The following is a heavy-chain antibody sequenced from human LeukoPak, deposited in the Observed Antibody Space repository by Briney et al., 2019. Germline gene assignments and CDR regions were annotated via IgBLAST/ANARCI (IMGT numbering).Heavy chain of an antibody. J-gene: IGHJ6*02. CDR3: ARAADYGDYEGHYYYGMDV. CDR1: GFTFSSYW. Sequence: GGSLRLSCAASGFTFSSYWMHWVRQAPGKGLVWVSRINSDGSSTSYADSVKGRFTISRDNAKNTLYLQMNSLRAEDTAVYYCARAADYGDYEGHYYYGMDVWGQGTTVTVSS. V-gene: IGHV3-74*01. D-gene: IGHD4-17*01. CDR2: INSDGSST.